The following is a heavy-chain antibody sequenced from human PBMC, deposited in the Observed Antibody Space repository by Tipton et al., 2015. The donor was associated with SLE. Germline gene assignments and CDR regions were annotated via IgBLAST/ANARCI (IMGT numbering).Heavy chain of an antibody. Sequence: TLSLTCTVSGVSISGFYWAWIRQPAGKGPEWIGRIFPSGNTYYNPSFKSRVTISVDTSKNQFSLKLSSVTAADTAVYYCAIDDYGEVGDYWGQGTLVTVSS. CDR1: GVSISGFY. CDR2: IFPSGNT. D-gene: IGHD4-17*01. J-gene: IGHJ4*02. V-gene: IGHV4-4*07. CDR3: AIDDYGEVGDY.